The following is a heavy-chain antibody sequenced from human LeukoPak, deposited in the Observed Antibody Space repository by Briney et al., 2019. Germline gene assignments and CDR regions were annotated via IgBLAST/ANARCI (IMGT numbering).Heavy chain of an antibody. J-gene: IGHJ5*02. CDR1: GGSISSYY. Sequence: SETLSLTCAVSGGSISSYYWGWIRQPPGKGLEWIGSIYYSGSTYYNPSLKSRVTISVDTSKNQFSLKLSSVTAADTAVYYCARVLWLVEGSTDWFDPWGQGTLVTVSS. CDR3: ARVLWLVEGSTDWFDP. CDR2: IYYSGST. D-gene: IGHD2-2*01. V-gene: IGHV4-39*07.